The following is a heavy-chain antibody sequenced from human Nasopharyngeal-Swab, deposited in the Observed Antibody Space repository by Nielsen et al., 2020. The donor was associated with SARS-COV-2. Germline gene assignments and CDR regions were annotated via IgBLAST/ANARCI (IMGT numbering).Heavy chain of an antibody. Sequence: WIRQPPGKGLEWIGYIYYSGSTNYNPSLKSRVTISVDTSKNQFSLKLSSVTAADTAVYYCARDLGSYYGSGVWYYYGMDVWGQGTTVTVSS. V-gene: IGHV4-59*01. CDR3: ARDLGSYYGSGVWYYYGMDV. CDR2: IYYSGST. D-gene: IGHD3-10*01. J-gene: IGHJ6*02.